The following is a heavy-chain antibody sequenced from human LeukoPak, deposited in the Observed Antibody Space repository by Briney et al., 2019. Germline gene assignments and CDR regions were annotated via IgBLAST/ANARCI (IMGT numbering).Heavy chain of an antibody. J-gene: IGHJ5*02. D-gene: IGHD3-22*01. CDR3: ARENYDSKGYAT. Sequence: GGSLRLSCAASGFTFSSYVMTWVRQAPGMGLEGVSATSARGDNKYYTDSVKGRFTISRDNSRYTLYLQMNSLRVEDTDVYYCARENYDSKGYATWGQGTLVTVSS. CDR2: TSARGDNK. CDR1: GFTFSSYV. V-gene: IGHV3-23*01.